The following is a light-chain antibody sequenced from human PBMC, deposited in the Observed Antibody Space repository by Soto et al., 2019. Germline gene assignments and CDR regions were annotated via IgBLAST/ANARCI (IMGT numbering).Light chain of an antibody. J-gene: IGKJ5*01. Sequence: EIVLTQSPGTLSLSPGGRATLSCRASRSVSSSFLAWYQQKPGQAPRLLIYGASSRATGIPGRFSGSGSGTEFTLTISSLQSEDFAVYYCQQYNDWLSITFGQGTRLEI. CDR1: RSVSSSF. V-gene: IGKV3-20*01. CDR3: QQYNDWLSIT. CDR2: GAS.